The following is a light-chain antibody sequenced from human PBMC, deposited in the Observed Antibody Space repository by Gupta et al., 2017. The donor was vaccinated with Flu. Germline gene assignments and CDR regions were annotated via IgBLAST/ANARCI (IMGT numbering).Light chain of an antibody. CDR3: KQHEELPRT. CDR2: DAS. J-gene: IGKJ4*02. Sequence: DIQMSPSPSSLSASVGDRVTITCQASHDIRRFVNWFQQKPGKAPKRLIFDASNLDTGVPARFSGSGFGTTWTVNISSLKAEDVGTYYGKQHEELPRTFGGGTKVEI. V-gene: IGKV1-33*01. CDR1: HDIRRF.